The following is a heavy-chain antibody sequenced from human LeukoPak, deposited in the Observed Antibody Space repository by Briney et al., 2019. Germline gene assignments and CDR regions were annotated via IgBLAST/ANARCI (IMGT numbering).Heavy chain of an antibody. CDR1: GYTFTGYY. Sequence: ASVKVSCKASGYTFTGYYMHWVRQAPGQGLEWMGWINPNSGGTNYAQKFQGRVTMTRDTSISTAYMELSRLRADDTAVYYCARALPRYSSSWYFGYWGQGTLVTVSS. J-gene: IGHJ4*02. V-gene: IGHV1-2*02. CDR2: INPNSGGT. D-gene: IGHD6-13*01. CDR3: ARALPRYSSSWYFGY.